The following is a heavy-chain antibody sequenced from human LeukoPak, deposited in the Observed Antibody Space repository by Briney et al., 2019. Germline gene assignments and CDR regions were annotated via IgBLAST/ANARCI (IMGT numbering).Heavy chain of an antibody. CDR2: IYTSGST. CDR3: ATRASDYDILTGSRIYYMDV. Sequence: TSESLSLTCTVYGGSISSGSYDWSWIRQPGGNGLDWIGRIYTSGSTNYNPSLKSRVTISVDTSKNQFSLKLSSVTAADTAVYYCATRASDYDILTGSRIYYMDVWGKGTTVTVSS. V-gene: IGHV4-61*02. J-gene: IGHJ6*03. CDR1: GGSISSGSYD. D-gene: IGHD3-9*01.